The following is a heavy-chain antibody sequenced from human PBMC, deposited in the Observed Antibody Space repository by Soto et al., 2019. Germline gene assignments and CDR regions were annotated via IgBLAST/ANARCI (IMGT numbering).Heavy chain of an antibody. V-gene: IGHV4-31*03. Sequence: SETLSLTCTVSGGSISSGAYYWSWIRQHPGKGLEWIGYIYYSGSTYYNPSLKSRVSISVDTSGNRLSLTLSSVTAADTVVYYCARDRDSNFHSFDYWGQGTLVTVSS. D-gene: IGHD4-4*01. CDR3: ARDRDSNFHSFDY. J-gene: IGHJ4*02. CDR1: GGSISSGAYY. CDR2: IYYSGST.